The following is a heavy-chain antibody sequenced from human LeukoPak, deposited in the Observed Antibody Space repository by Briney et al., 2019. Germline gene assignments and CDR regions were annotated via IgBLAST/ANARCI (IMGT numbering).Heavy chain of an antibody. J-gene: IGHJ4*02. V-gene: IGHV3-33*06. CDR1: GFTFSSYG. CDR2: IWYDGSNK. CDR3: AKDLSVEMASEARGF. D-gene: IGHD5-24*01. Sequence: PGGSLRLSCAASGFTFSSYGTHWVRQAPGKGLEWVAVIWYDGSNKYYADSVKGRFTISRDNSKNTLYLQMNSLRAEDTAVYYCAKDLSVEMASEARGFGGQGTLVTVSS.